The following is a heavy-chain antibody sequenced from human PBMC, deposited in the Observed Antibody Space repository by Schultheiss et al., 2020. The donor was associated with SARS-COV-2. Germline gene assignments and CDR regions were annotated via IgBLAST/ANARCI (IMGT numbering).Heavy chain of an antibody. V-gene: IGHV4-59*01. J-gene: IGHJ4*02. CDR3: ASAIRGYSYGYGSLDY. CDR2: IYYSGST. CDR1: GGSFSGYY. D-gene: IGHD5-18*01. Sequence: GSLRLSCAVYGGSFSGYYWSWIRQPPGKGLEWIGYIYYSGSTNYNPSLKSRVTISVDTSKNQFSLKLSSVTAADTAVYYCASAIRGYSYGYGSLDYWGQGTLVTVSS.